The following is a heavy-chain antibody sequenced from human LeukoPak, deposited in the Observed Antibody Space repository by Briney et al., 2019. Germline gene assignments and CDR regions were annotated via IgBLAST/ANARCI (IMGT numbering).Heavy chain of an antibody. J-gene: IGHJ4*02. V-gene: IGHV5-10-1*01. Sequence: HGESLKISWKGPGYRFTSYWIGWVRQMPGKGLGWMRRIDPRDSYTNYSPSFQGHVTISADKSISTAYLQWSSLKASDTAMYYCARHGGYDPLDYWGQGTLVTVSS. CDR2: IDPRDSYT. D-gene: IGHD5-12*01. CDR1: GYRFTSYW. CDR3: ARHGGYDPLDY.